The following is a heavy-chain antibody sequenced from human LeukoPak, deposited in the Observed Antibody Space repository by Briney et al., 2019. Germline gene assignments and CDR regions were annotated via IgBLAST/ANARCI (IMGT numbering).Heavy chain of an antibody. Sequence: SETLSLTCTVSGGSISSGDYYWSWIRQPPGKGLEWIGYIYYSGSTYYNPSLKSRVTISVDMSKNQFSLKLSSVTAADTAVYYCARENYYDSSGYSDWGQGTLVTVSS. D-gene: IGHD3-22*01. CDR1: GGSISSGDYY. CDR2: IYYSGST. CDR3: ARENYYDSSGYSD. J-gene: IGHJ4*02. V-gene: IGHV4-30-4*01.